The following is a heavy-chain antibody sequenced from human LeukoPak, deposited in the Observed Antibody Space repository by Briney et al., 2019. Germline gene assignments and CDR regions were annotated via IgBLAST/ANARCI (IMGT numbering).Heavy chain of an antibody. V-gene: IGHV3-66*02. CDR2: LYSDGNT. Sequence: GGSLRLSCAASGFTVSTNYMGWVRQAPGKGLEWVSVLYSDGNTYYPDSVKGHFTISRDNSQNTLYLQMDSLRPEDTAVYYCARLSDSSTYGAFDIWGHGTMVFVSS. CDR3: ARLSDSSTYGAFDI. CDR1: GFTVSTNY. J-gene: IGHJ3*02. D-gene: IGHD3-22*01.